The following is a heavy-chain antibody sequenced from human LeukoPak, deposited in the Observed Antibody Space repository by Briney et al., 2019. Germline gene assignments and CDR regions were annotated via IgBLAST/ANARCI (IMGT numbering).Heavy chain of an antibody. CDR2: IYHSGST. V-gene: IGHV4-4*02. J-gene: IGHJ4*02. D-gene: IGHD3-3*01. CDR3: ARGSITIFGVVTIFDY. CDR1: GGSISSSNW. Sequence: SGTLSLTCAVSGGSISSSNWWSWVRQPPGKGLEWIGEIYHSGSTNYNPSLKSRVTISVDTSKNQFSLRLSSVTAADTAVYYCARGSITIFGVVTIFDYWGQGTLVTVSS.